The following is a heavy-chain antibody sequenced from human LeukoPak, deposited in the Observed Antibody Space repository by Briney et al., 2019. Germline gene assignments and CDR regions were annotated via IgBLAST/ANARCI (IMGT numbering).Heavy chain of an antibody. CDR2: IRASGST. D-gene: IGHD3-10*01. CDR3: ARGVGSSESNWFDP. V-gene: IGHV4-61*02. CDR1: GDSINSGTYY. Sequence: SETLSLTCTVSGDSINSGTYYWSWIRQPAGKGLEYIGRIRASGSTDYNPSLKSRLTISVDTSKNQFSLRLSFVTAADAAVYYCARGVGSSESNWFDPWGQGTLVTVSS. J-gene: IGHJ5*02.